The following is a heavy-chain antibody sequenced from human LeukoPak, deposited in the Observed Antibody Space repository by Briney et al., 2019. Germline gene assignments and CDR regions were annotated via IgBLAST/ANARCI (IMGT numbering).Heavy chain of an antibody. CDR1: GFTFSDYY. Sequence: PGGSLRLSCAASGFTFSDYYMTWVRQAPGKGLEWLSYISGTGKTIYYADSVKGRFTISRDNAENSLYLQMDNLRAEDTAVYYCARDGYVVTAFPIDYWGQGTLVTVSS. V-gene: IGHV3-11*01. CDR3: ARDGYVVTAFPIDY. J-gene: IGHJ4*02. CDR2: ISGTGKTI. D-gene: IGHD2-21*02.